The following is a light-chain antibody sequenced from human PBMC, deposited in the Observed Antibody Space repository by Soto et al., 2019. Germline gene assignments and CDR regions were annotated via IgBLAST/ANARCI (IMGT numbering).Light chain of an antibody. V-gene: IGKV1-27*01. Sequence: DIQMTQSPTSLSASVGDRVTITCRASQGIRNYVAWYQQIPGKAHKLLIYAASTLQSGVPCRFSGSGSGTDFTLTINDLQPEDVATYSCQKYSSVPVFGAGTKVEIK. CDR2: AAS. CDR1: QGIRNY. CDR3: QKYSSVPV. J-gene: IGKJ3*01.